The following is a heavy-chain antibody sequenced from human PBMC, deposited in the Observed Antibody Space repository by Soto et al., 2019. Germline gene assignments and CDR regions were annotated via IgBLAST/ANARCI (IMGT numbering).Heavy chain of an antibody. CDR3: ARDRADIVATIRSDYYYMDV. J-gene: IGHJ6*03. Sequence: SETLSLTCAVYGGSFSGYYWSWIRQPPGEGLEWIGEINHSGSTNYNPSLKSRVTISVHTSKNQFSLKLSSVTAADTAVYYCARDRADIVATIRSDYYYMDVWGKGTTVTVSS. CDR1: GGSFSGYY. V-gene: IGHV4-34*01. D-gene: IGHD5-12*01. CDR2: INHSGST.